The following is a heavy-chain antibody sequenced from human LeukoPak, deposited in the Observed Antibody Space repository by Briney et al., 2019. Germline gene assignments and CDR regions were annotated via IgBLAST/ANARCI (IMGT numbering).Heavy chain of an antibody. CDR3: AKGSGRGYSYGLEY. CDR1: GFTFSDYA. D-gene: IGHD5-18*01. V-gene: IGHV3-23*01. Sequence: GGSLRLSCTASGFTFSDYAMSWVRQAPGKGLEWASGISGSGGSIRYADSVKGRFIISRDNSKNTLYLQMNSLRAEDTAVYYCAKGSGRGYSYGLEYWGQGTLVTVSS. CDR2: ISGSGGSI. J-gene: IGHJ4*02.